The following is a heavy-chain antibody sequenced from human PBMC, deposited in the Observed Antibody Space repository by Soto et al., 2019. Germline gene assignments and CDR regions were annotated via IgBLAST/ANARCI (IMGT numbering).Heavy chain of an antibody. CDR3: ARGPPTYNDISIGEAFDM. J-gene: IGHJ3*02. CDR2: INHSGTT. Sequence: QEQLQQWGAGLLKPSETLSLTCAVYGGSFSGYYWSWIRQPPGKGLEWIGEINHSGTTHYNASLMSRVSMSGDTSKNHFSLNLTSVTAADTAVYYCARGPPTYNDISIGEAFDMWGQGTLVTVSS. D-gene: IGHD3-9*01. V-gene: IGHV4-34*01. CDR1: GGSFSGYY.